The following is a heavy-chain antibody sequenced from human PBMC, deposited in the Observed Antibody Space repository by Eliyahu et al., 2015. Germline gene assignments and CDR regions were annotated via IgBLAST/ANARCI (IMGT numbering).Heavy chain of an antibody. CDR2: IGGSGSIV. J-gene: IGHJ5*02. V-gene: IGHV3-48*03. CDR1: GFTFSGFE. D-gene: IGHD2/OR15-2a*01. CDR3: ARATYPFGCFDP. Sequence: EVQLVESGGGLVQXGGSLRXXCAASGFTFSGFEMNWVRQAQGKGLEWVSFIGGSGSIVSYADSVKGRFTISRDNAKNLMYLQMNSLRVEDTAVYYCARATYPFGCFDPWGQGTLVTVSS.